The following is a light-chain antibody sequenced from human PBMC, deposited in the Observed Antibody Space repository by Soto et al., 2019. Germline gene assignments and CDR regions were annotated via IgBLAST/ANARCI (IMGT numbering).Light chain of an antibody. V-gene: IGKV1-5*03. CDR3: QQYNSHSGT. CDR1: RSISSW. Sequence: DIQMTQSPSTLSASVGDRVTITCRASRSISSWLAWYQQKPGKAPKLLIYKASSLESGVPSRFSGSGSGTEFTLTISSLQPDDFATYYCQQYNSHSGTFGQGTKVEIK. CDR2: KAS. J-gene: IGKJ1*01.